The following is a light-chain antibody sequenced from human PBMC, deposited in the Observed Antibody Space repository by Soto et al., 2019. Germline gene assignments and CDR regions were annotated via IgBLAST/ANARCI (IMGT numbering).Light chain of an antibody. J-gene: IGKJ1*01. Sequence: EIVLTQSPDTLSLSPGERATLSCRASQSISTNLAWYQQKPGQAPRLLIFGASTRATGIPARFSGSGSGTGFTLTISSLQSEDFAVYYCHQYNNWPPWTFGQGTKVDIK. CDR2: GAS. CDR1: QSISTN. CDR3: HQYNNWPPWT. V-gene: IGKV3-15*01.